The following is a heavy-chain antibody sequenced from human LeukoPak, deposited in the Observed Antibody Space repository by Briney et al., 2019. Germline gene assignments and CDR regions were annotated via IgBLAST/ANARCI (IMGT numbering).Heavy chain of an antibody. CDR1: GFTFSSYG. D-gene: IGHD3-3*01. CDR3: ARDEMRRVVTPYYFDY. V-gene: IGHV3-30*03. Sequence: PGVSLRLSCAASGFTFSSYGIHWVRHSPRKGLEWVAVISCGGSNRYYGDSVKGLFTISRDNDKNTLYLQMNSLRAEDTAVYYCARDEMRRVVTPYYFDYWGQGTLVTVSS. CDR2: ISCGGSNR. J-gene: IGHJ4*02.